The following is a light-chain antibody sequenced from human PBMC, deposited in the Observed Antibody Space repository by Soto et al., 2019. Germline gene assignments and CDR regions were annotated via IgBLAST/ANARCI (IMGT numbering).Light chain of an antibody. CDR2: GAS. Sequence: EIVLTQSPGTLSLSPGERATLSCRASQSVSSSYLAWYQQKPGQAPRLLIYGASSRATGIPDRFSGSGSGTAFTLTISRLEPKDFAVYYCQQYGSSPPTFGQGTQVVIK. J-gene: IGKJ1*01. V-gene: IGKV3-20*01. CDR3: QQYGSSPPT. CDR1: QSVSSSY.